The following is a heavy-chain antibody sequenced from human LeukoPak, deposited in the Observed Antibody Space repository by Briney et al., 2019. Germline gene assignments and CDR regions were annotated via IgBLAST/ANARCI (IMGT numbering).Heavy chain of an antibody. V-gene: IGHV4-59*08. CDR2: VSFNGST. CDR1: GGSINNYY. Sequence: SETLSLTCIVSGGSINNYYWSWIRQPPGKELEWLGEVSFNGSTNYHPSLTHRLTISADTSKSQFSLRLTSVTAAPTAVYYCALYCRLSSNCGYYGMDLWGRGTTVTVSS. J-gene: IGHJ6*02. D-gene: IGHD6-13*01. CDR3: ALYCRLSSNCGYYGMDL.